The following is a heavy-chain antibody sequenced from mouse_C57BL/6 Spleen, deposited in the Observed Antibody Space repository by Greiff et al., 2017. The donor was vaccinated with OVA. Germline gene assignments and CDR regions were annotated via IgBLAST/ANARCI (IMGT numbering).Heavy chain of an antibody. V-gene: IGHV1-69*01. D-gene: IGHD1-1*01. J-gene: IGHJ2*01. CDR3: ARGVGGDY. CDR2: IDPSDSYT. CDR1: GYTFTSYW. Sequence: VQLKQPGAELVMPGASVKLSCKASGYTFTSYWMHWVKQRPGQGLEWIGEIDPSDSYTNYNQKFKGKSTLTVDKSSSTAYMQLSSLTSEDSAVYYCARGVGGDYWGQGTTLTVSS.